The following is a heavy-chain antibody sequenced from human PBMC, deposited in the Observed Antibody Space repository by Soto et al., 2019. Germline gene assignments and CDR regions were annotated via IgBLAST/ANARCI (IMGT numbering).Heavy chain of an antibody. CDR2: ISYDGSNK. CDR1: GFTFSSYA. D-gene: IGHD6-19*01. Sequence: QVQLVESGGGVVQPGRSLRLSCAASGFTFSSYAMHWVRQAPGKGLEWVAVISYDGSNKYYADSVKGRFTISRDNSKNTLYLQMNSVRAEDTAVYYCARDTFSSGWSFGFDPWGQGTLVTVSS. J-gene: IGHJ5*02. CDR3: ARDTFSSGWSFGFDP. V-gene: IGHV3-30-3*01.